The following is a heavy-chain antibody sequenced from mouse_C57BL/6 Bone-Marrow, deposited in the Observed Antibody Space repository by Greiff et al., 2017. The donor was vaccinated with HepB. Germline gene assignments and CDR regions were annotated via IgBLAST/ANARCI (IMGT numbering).Heavy chain of an antibody. D-gene: IGHD1-1*01. CDR2: INYDGSST. CDR1: GFTFSDYY. V-gene: IGHV5-16*01. Sequence: EVKVEESEGGLVQPGSSMKLSCTASGFTFSDYYMAWVRQVPEKGLEWVANINYDGSSTYYLDSLKSRFIISRDNAKNILYLQMSSLKSEDTATYYCARVVITTVVGDYYAMDYWGQGTTVTVSS. J-gene: IGHJ4*01. CDR3: ARVVITTVVGDYYAMDY.